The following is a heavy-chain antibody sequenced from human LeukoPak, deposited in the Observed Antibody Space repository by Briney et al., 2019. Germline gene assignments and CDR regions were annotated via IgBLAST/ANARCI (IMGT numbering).Heavy chain of an antibody. V-gene: IGHV4-59*01. CDR1: GGSISSYY. Sequence: PSETLSLTCTVSGGSISSYYWSWIRQPPGKGLEWIGYIYYSGSTNYNPSLKSRVTISVDTSKNQFSLKLSSVTAADTAVYYCARMVSRDYWGQGTLVTVSS. D-gene: IGHD5-18*01. CDR2: IYYSGST. J-gene: IGHJ4*02. CDR3: ARMVSRDY.